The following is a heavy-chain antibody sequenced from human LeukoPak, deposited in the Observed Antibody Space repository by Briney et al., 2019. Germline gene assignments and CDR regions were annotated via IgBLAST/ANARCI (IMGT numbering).Heavy chain of an antibody. Sequence: GGSLRLSCAASGFTFDDYGMSWVRQAPGKGLEWVSGINWNGGSTGYADSVKGRFTISRDNAKNSLYMQMNSLRAEDTALYHCATIAAAGEYYFDYWGQGTLVTVSS. D-gene: IGHD6-13*01. J-gene: IGHJ4*02. CDR3: ATIAAAGEYYFDY. CDR2: INWNGGST. CDR1: GFTFDDYG. V-gene: IGHV3-20*01.